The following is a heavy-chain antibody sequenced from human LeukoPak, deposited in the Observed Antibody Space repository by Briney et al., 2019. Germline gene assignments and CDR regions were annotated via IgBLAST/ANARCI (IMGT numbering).Heavy chain of an antibody. V-gene: IGHV1-69*05. Sequence: SVKVSCKASGGTFSSYAISWVRQAPGQGLEWMGGIIPIFGTANYAQKFQGRVTMTRDTSTSTVYMELSSLRSEDTAVYYCARGHSPQYYDFWSGYYRGGNFDYWGQGTLVTVSS. CDR3: ARGHSPQYYDFWSGYYRGGNFDY. D-gene: IGHD3-3*01. CDR1: GGTFSSYA. J-gene: IGHJ4*02. CDR2: IIPIFGTA.